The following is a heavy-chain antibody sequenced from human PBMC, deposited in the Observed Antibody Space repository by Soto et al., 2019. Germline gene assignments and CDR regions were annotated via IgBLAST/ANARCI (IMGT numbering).Heavy chain of an antibody. V-gene: IGHV1-69*01. CDR3: ARLPTYYYDSSGYEDY. CDR1: GGTFSSYA. D-gene: IGHD3-22*01. Sequence: QVQLVQSGAEVKKPGSSVKVSYKASGGTFSSYAISWVRQAPGQGLEWMGGIIPIFGTANYAQKFQGRVTITADESTSTAYMELSSLRSEDTAVYYCARLPTYYYDSSGYEDYWGQGTLVTVSS. CDR2: IIPIFGTA. J-gene: IGHJ4*02.